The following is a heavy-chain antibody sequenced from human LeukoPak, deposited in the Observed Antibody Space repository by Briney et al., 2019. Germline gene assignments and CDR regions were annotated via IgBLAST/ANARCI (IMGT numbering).Heavy chain of an antibody. CDR2: IYSGGST. Sequence: SGGSLRLSCAASGFTVSSNYMSWVRRAPGKGLEWVSVIYSGGSTYHADSVKGRFTISRDNSKNTLYLQMNSLRAEDTAVYYCAKDKSPRPANDYWGQGTLVTVSS. V-gene: IGHV3-53*01. CDR1: GFTVSSNY. D-gene: IGHD2-2*01. CDR3: AKDKSPRPANDY. J-gene: IGHJ4*02.